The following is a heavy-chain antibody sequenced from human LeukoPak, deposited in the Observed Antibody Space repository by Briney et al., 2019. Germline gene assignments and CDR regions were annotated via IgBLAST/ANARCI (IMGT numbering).Heavy chain of an antibody. CDR3: ARHGYALIDY. Sequence: SETLSLTCAVSGGSISSSSFYWGWIRQPPGKGLEWIGSIYYSGSTYYNPSLKSRVTISVDTSKNQFSLKLSSVTAADTAVYYCARHGYALIDYWGQGTLVTVSS. CDR1: GGSISSSSFY. CDR2: IYYSGST. V-gene: IGHV4-39*01. J-gene: IGHJ4*02. D-gene: IGHD2-2*01.